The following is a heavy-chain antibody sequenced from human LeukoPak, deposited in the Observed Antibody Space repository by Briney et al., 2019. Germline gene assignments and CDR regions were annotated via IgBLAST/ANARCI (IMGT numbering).Heavy chain of an antibody. Sequence: GGSLRLSCAASGFTFSSYAMHWVRQAPGKGLEWVAVISYDGSNKYYADSVKGRFTSSRDNSTNTLYLQMNSLRAEATAVYYCARENYGDYYPNWFDPWGQGTLVTVSS. CDR2: ISYDGSNK. CDR3: ARENYGDYYPNWFDP. V-gene: IGHV3-30*04. J-gene: IGHJ5*02. CDR1: GFTFSSYA. D-gene: IGHD4-17*01.